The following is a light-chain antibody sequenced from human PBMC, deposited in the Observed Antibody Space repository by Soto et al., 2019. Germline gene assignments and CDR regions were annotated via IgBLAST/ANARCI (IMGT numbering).Light chain of an antibody. CDR1: QTVSSSY. J-gene: IGKJ1*01. V-gene: IGKV3-20*01. CDR3: QQHGSSPQT. Sequence: EFVLTQSPGTLSLSPGERGTLSCRASQTVSSSYLAWYQQKPGQAPRLLIYGASSRATGIPDRFSGSGSGTDFTLTISRLEPEDFAVYYCQQHGSSPQTFGQGTKVDIK. CDR2: GAS.